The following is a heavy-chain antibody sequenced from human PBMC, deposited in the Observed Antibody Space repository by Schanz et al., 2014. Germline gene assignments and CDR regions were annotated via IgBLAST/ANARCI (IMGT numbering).Heavy chain of an antibody. Sequence: EVHLLESGGGLVQPGGPLRLSCAASGFSFGTYAMSWVRQAPGKGLLWVSSISGTGGDDTYYADSVKGRFTISRDNSKNTLFLQMNSLRVEDSAIYYCAKDISDTSGKDDYWGQGTLVTVSS. V-gene: IGHV3-23*01. CDR1: GFSFGTYA. D-gene: IGHD3-22*01. CDR3: AKDISDTSGKDDY. CDR2: ISGTGGDDT. J-gene: IGHJ4*02.